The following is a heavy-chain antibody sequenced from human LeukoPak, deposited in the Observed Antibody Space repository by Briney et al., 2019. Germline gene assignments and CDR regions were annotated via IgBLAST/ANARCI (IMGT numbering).Heavy chain of an antibody. Sequence: SQTLSLTCTVSGGSISSGTYYWSWIRQPAGKGLEWIGRIYTSGSTNYNPSLKSRVTISVDTSKNQFSLKLSSVTAADTAVYYCARRSGVYYSDYWGQGTLVTVSS. CDR2: IYTSGST. CDR1: GGSISSGTYY. D-gene: IGHD2-8*01. J-gene: IGHJ4*02. V-gene: IGHV4-61*02. CDR3: ARRSGVYYSDY.